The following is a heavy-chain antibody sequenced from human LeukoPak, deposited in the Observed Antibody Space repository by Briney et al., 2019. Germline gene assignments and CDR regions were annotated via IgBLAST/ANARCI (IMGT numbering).Heavy chain of an antibody. J-gene: IGHJ4*02. CDR1: GGSISSDY. Sequence: SETLSLTCTVSGGSISSDYWGWIRQPPGKGLEWIGSIYHSGSTYYNPSLKSRVTISVDTSKNQFSLKLNSVTAADTAVYYCARASVEMATIYFDYWGQGTLVTVSS. CDR2: IYHSGST. CDR3: ARASVEMATIYFDY. V-gene: IGHV4-38-2*02. D-gene: IGHD5-24*01.